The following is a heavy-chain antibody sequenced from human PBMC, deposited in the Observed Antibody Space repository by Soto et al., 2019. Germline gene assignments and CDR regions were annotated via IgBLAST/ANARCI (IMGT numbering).Heavy chain of an antibody. V-gene: IGHV3-30*18. J-gene: IGHJ4*02. CDR2: ISYDGSNK. Sequence: GGSLRLSCAASGFTFSSYGMHWVRQAPGKGLEWVAVISYDGSNKYYADSVKGRFTISRDNSKNTLYLQMNSLRTEDTAVYYCANSIAVAGTPGGAYWGQGTLVTVSS. CDR3: ANSIAVAGTPGGAY. CDR1: GFTFSSYG. D-gene: IGHD6-19*01.